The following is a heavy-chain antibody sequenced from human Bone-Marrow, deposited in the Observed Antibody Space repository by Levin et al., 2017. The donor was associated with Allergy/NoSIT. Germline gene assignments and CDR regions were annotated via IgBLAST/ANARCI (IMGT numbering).Heavy chain of an antibody. D-gene: IGHD5-18*01. CDR3: ARGGYSYGWGDRRWFDP. J-gene: IGHJ5*02. CDR1: GGSFSGYY. V-gene: IGHV4-34*01. CDR2: INHSGST. Sequence: PSETLSLTCAVYGGSFSGYYWSWIRQPPGKGLEWIGEINHSGSTNYNPSLKSRVTISVDTSKNQFSLKLSSVTAADTAVYYCARGGYSYGWGDRRWFDPWGQGTLVTVSS.